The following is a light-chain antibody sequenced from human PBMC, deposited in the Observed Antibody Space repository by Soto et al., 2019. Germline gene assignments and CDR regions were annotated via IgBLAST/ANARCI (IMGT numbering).Light chain of an antibody. V-gene: IGKV1-39*01. CDR3: QQTYSASRA. J-gene: IGKJ1*01. CDR1: QNINKY. Sequence: IQMTQSPSSLSASVGDRVTITCRTSQNINKYLNWYQQEPGKAPKLLIYTTSSLKSGVPTRFSGSGSGTEFTLTINNLQPEDLATYYCQQTYSASRAFGQGTKVEIK. CDR2: TTS.